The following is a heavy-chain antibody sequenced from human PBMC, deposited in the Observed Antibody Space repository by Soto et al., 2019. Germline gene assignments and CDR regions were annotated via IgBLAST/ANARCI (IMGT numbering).Heavy chain of an antibody. CDR2: IIPIFGTA. V-gene: IGHV1-69*13. Sequence: SVKVSCKASGGTFSSYAISWVRQAPRQGLEWMGGIIPIFGTANYAQKFQGRVTITADESTSTAYMELSSLRSEDTAVYYCARSSDYDSSGTFDYWGQGTLVTVSS. D-gene: IGHD3-22*01. CDR3: ARSSDYDSSGTFDY. CDR1: GGTFSSYA. J-gene: IGHJ4*02.